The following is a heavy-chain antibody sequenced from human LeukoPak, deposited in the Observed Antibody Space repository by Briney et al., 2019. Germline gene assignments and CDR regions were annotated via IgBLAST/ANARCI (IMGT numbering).Heavy chain of an antibody. J-gene: IGHJ4*02. CDR1: GGSISSYY. Sequence: SETLSLTCTVSGGSISSYYWSWIRQSPGTGLEWIGTIYYSGSTYYNPPLKSRVTISVDTSKNQFSLKLSSVTAADTAVYYCARLSRFGDIDYWGQGTLVTVSS. CDR2: IYYSGST. CDR3: ARLSRFGDIDY. V-gene: IGHV4-39*01. D-gene: IGHD3-10*01.